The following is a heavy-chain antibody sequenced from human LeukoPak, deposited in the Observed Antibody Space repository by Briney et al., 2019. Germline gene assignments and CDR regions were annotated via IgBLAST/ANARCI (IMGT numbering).Heavy chain of an antibody. CDR3: AREVDTAMVTGFDY. J-gene: IGHJ4*02. V-gene: IGHV1-18*01. D-gene: IGHD5-18*01. CDR2: ISAYTGDT. CDR1: GYTFTNHG. Sequence: ASVKVSCKTSGYTFTNHGIGWVRQAPGQGLEWMGWISAYTGDTHYVQKFNDRVTMTIDTSTSTAYMELSSLRSEDTAVYYCAREVDTAMVTGFDYWGQGTLVTVSS.